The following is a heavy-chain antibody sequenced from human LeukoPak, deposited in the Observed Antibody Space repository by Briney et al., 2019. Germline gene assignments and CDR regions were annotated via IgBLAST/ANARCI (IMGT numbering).Heavy chain of an antibody. D-gene: IGHD4-17*01. CDR3: ARDWATVTSYWFDP. CDR1: GGSISSGSYY. J-gene: IGHJ5*02. CDR2: IYISGNT. Sequence: PSETLSLTCTVSGGSISSGSYYWSWIRQPAGKGLEWIGRIYISGNTNYNPSLKSRVFMSIDTSKNQFSLKVRSVTAADTAVYYCARDWATVTSYWFDPWGPGTLVTVSS. V-gene: IGHV4-61*02.